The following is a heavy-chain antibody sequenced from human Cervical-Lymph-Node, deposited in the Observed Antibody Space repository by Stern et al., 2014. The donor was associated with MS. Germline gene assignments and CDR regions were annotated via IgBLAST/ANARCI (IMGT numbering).Heavy chain of an antibody. CDR2: IYYSGST. V-gene: IGHV4-59*13. CDR3: ARKAQLGSEFDP. Sequence: MQLVESVPGLVKPSETLSLTCTVSGGSLSTNYWSWIRPPPGKGLGWIGNIYYSGSTNCNSSLKSRVTISVDTSKNQFSLKLTSVTAADTAVYYCARKAQLGSEFDPWGQGTLVTVSS. J-gene: IGHJ5*02. CDR1: GGSLSTNY. D-gene: IGHD3-16*01.